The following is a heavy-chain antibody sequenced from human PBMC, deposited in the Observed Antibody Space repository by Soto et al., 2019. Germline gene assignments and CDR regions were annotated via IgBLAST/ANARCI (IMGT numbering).Heavy chain of an antibody. Sequence: GGSLRLSCAASGFTFSTFAMHWVRQAPGKGLEWVAVISSDGSSKYYADSVKGRFTISRDNSKNTLFVQMNSLRAEDTALYYCAKGVGYYGDAYYFYGIDVWGQGTTVTVSS. V-gene: IGHV3-30*18. CDR3: AKGVGYYGDAYYFYGIDV. J-gene: IGHJ6*02. CDR2: ISSDGSSK. CDR1: GFTFSTFA. D-gene: IGHD4-17*01.